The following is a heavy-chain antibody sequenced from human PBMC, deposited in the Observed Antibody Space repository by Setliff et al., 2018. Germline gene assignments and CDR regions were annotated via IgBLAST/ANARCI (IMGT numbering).Heavy chain of an antibody. V-gene: IGHV3-23*01. CDR3: ARGEKYYYESSGYSLDT. J-gene: IGHJ5*02. CDR1: GFTFGAYT. Sequence: SCAASGFTFGAYTLTWVRQAPGKGLEFVSGVAQGANTYYGDSVKGRFTISRADSRNTVLLQMHNLRTDDTAVYYCARGEKYYYESSGYSLDTWGLGTLVTVSS. D-gene: IGHD3-22*01. CDR2: VAQGANT.